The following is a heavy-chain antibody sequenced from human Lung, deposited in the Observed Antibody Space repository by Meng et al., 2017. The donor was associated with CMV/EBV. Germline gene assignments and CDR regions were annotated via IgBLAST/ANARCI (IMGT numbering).Heavy chain of an antibody. CDR1: GFTFDNYA. D-gene: IGHD2-2*01. CDR3: VKGTGPAAIYYHGMDV. J-gene: IGHJ6*02. Sequence: ESXKISXVASGFTFDNYAMSWVRRAPGKGLEWVSGITGSGSSTYYADSVKGRFTISRDNSKNMLYLQVNSLRAEDTAVYYCVKGTGPAAIYYHGMDVWGQGXTVTVSS. V-gene: IGHV3-23*01. CDR2: ITGSGSST.